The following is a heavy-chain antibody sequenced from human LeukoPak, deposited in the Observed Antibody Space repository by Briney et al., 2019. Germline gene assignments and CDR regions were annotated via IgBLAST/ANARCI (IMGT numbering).Heavy chain of an antibody. CDR3: ARGYGSGEDGDY. CDR1: GFTFDDYD. Sequence: GGSLRLSCAASGFTFDDYDMSWVRQAPGKGLEWGSGINWNGGSTGYADSVKGRFTISRDNAKNSLYLQMNSLRAEDTALYYCARGYGSGEDGDYWGQGTLVTVSS. J-gene: IGHJ4*02. CDR2: INWNGGST. D-gene: IGHD3-10*01. V-gene: IGHV3-20*04.